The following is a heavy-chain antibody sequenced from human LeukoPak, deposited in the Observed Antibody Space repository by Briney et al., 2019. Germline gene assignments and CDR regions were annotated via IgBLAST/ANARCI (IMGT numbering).Heavy chain of an antibody. J-gene: IGHJ4*02. Sequence: ASVKVSCKVSGYTLTELSMPWVRQAPGKGLEWMGGFDPEDGETIYAQKFQGRVTMTEDTSTDTAYMELSSLRSEDTAVYYCATRGYSYGPLGYWGQGTLVTVSS. CDR1: GYTLTELS. CDR2: FDPEDGET. V-gene: IGHV1-24*01. D-gene: IGHD5-18*01. CDR3: ATRGYSYGPLGY.